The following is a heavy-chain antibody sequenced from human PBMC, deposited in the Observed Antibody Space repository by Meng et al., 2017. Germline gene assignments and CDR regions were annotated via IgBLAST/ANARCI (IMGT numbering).Heavy chain of an antibody. Sequence: VPLVAFGDEVKKPGASVKVSCKASGYTFTSYDINWVRQATGQGLEWMGWMNPNSGNTGYAQKFQGRVTMTRNTSISTAYMELSSLRSEDTAVYYCARGSSSWITNWFDPWGQGTLVTVSS. CDR3: ARGSSSWITNWFDP. V-gene: IGHV1-8*01. J-gene: IGHJ5*02. CDR1: GYTFTSYD. D-gene: IGHD6-13*01. CDR2: MNPNSGNT.